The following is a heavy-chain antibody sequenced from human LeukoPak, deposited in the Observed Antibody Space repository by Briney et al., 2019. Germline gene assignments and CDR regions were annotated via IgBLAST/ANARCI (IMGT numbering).Heavy chain of an antibody. D-gene: IGHD2-2*01. Sequence: GESLKISCKGSGHSFTSYWIGWVRQMPGTGLEWMGFIYPGDSDTRYSSSFQGQVTLSADKSISTAYLQWSSLKASDTAMYYCARRRYCSSTSCHEGAFDIWGQGTMVTVSS. CDR1: GHSFTSYW. CDR2: IYPGDSDT. V-gene: IGHV5-51*01. CDR3: ARRRYCSSTSCHEGAFDI. J-gene: IGHJ3*02.